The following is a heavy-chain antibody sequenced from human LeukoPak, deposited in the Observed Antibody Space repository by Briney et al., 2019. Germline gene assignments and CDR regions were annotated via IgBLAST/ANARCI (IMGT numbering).Heavy chain of an antibody. V-gene: IGHV4-39*07. Sequence: SETLSLTCTVSGGSISSSTYYWGWIRQPPGKGLEWIGSIYYSGSAYYNPSLKSRVTLSIDTSMNHFSLKLSSVTAADTAVYYCASVHHYDSSVYNNFDYWGQGTLVTVSS. D-gene: IGHD3-22*01. CDR1: GGSISSSTYY. J-gene: IGHJ4*02. CDR3: ASVHHYDSSVYNNFDY. CDR2: IYYSGSA.